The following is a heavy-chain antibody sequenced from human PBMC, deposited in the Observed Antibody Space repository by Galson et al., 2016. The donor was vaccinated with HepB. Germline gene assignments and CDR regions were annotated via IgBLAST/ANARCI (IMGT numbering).Heavy chain of an antibody. CDR1: GYSFTNYW. J-gene: IGHJ4*02. CDR3: ARLPAAAGALDY. V-gene: IGHV5-51*01. CDR2: IYPVDSHT. Sequence: QSGAEVKKPGESLKISCKGSGYSFTNYWIAWVRQMPGKSLEWMGNIYPVDSHTRYRPSFQGQVTISADKSISTAYLQWSTLKASDTAMYYCARLPAAAGALDYWGQGTLVTVSS. D-gene: IGHD6-13*01.